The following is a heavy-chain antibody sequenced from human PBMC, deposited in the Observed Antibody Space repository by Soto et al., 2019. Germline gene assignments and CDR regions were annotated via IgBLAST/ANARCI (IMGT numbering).Heavy chain of an antibody. Sequence: QLQLQLSGPGLVKPSETLSLTCTVSGGSISTSGYYWGWIRQPPGKGLEWIGSISYSGHTYYNPTLRTRVTMAVDTSKSQVALSQSSVTAADTAVYFCAGGALYYNYDMDVGGKGTTVTVSS. CDR2: ISYSGHT. CDR1: GGSISTSGYY. D-gene: IGHD3-16*01. CDR3: AGGALYYNYDMDV. J-gene: IGHJ6*03. V-gene: IGHV4-39*01.